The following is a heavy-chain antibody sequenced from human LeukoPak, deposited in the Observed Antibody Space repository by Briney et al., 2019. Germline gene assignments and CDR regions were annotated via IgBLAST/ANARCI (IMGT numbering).Heavy chain of an antibody. D-gene: IGHD3-22*01. CDR3: ARDWGAYDRSGYYVH. CDR2: INPNTGGT. CDR1: GYTFTGYY. Sequence: ASVKVSCKASGYTFTGYYMHWVRQAPGQGLEWMGWINPNTGGTNYVQRFQGRVTMTRDTSISTGYMELSRLRSDDTAVYYCARDWGAYDRSGYYVHWGQGTLVTVSS. J-gene: IGHJ4*02. V-gene: IGHV1-2*02.